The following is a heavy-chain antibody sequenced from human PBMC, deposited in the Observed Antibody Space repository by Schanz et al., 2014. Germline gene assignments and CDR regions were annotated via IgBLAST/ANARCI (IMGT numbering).Heavy chain of an antibody. CDR1: GYTFTSYG. CDR2: ISTYTGNT. CDR3: ARDRRRYCSTASCLHDNWFDP. Sequence: QVQLVQSGTEVKKPGASVKVSCKASGYTFTSYGVSWVRQAPGQGLEWMGWISTYTGNTNYAQRLQDRVTMTTDTSTGTAYMELRSLRSDDTAVYYCARDRRRYCSTASCLHDNWFDPWGQGTLVIVSS. D-gene: IGHD2-2*01. J-gene: IGHJ5*02. V-gene: IGHV1-18*04.